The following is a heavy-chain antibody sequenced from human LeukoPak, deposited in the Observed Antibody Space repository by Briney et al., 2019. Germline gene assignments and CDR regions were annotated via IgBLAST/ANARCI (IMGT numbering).Heavy chain of an antibody. CDR1: GFTFDDYA. CDR2: ISWNSGSI. Sequence: GGSLRLSCAASGFTFDDYAMPWVRQAPGKGLEWVSGISWNSGSIGYADSVKGRFTISRDNAKNSLYLQMNSLRAEDTALYYCAKGVHYDSSGYSDYWGQGTLVTVSS. V-gene: IGHV3-9*01. D-gene: IGHD3-22*01. CDR3: AKGVHYDSSGYSDY. J-gene: IGHJ4*02.